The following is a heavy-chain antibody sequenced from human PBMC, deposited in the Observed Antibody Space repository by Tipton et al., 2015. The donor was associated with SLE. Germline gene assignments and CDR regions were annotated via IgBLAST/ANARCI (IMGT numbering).Heavy chain of an antibody. CDR1: GFSFSSYW. CDR2: MNQDGNEK. Sequence: SLRLSCVASGFSFSSYWMSWVRQVPGKGLEWVANMNQDGNEKYYVDSVKGRFTISRDNAKNSLYLEMNSLRVEDTAMYYCAREGRYPYYYYMDVWGKGTTVTVSS. J-gene: IGHJ6*03. CDR3: AREGRYPYYYYMDV. D-gene: IGHD2-2*01. V-gene: IGHV3-7*01.